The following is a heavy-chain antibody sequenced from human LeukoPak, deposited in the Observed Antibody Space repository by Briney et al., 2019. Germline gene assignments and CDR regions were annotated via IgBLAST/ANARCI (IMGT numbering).Heavy chain of an antibody. D-gene: IGHD6-19*01. CDR1: GFIFRSYW. V-gene: IGHV3-48*01. CDR3: ARGTVAGKAPY. CDR2: ISSSGSTI. Sequence: SGGSLRLSCAASGFIFRSYWMNWVRQAPGKGLEWVSYISSSGSTIYYADSVKGRFSISRDNAKNSLHLQMNSLRAEDTAVYYCARGTVAGKAPYWGQGTLVTVSS. J-gene: IGHJ4*02.